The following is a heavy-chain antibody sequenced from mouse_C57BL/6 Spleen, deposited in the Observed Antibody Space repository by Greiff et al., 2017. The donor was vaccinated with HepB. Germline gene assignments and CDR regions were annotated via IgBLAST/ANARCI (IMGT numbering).Heavy chain of an antibody. V-gene: IGHV1-72*01. Sequence: VQLQQPGAELVKPGASVKLSCKASGYTFTSYWMHWVKQRPGRGLEWIGRIDPNSGGTKYNEKFKSKATLTVDKPSSTAYMQLSSLTSEDSAVYYCARENYYERIYYAMDYWGQGTSVTVSS. CDR1: GYTFTSYW. D-gene: IGHD2-4*01. CDR2: IDPNSGGT. CDR3: ARENYYERIYYAMDY. J-gene: IGHJ4*01.